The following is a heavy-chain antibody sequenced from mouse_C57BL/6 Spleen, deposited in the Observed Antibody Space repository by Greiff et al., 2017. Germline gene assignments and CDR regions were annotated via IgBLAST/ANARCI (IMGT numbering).Heavy chain of an antibody. D-gene: IGHD2-2*01. CDR3: ARSTMVTTSFDY. CDR1: GFTFTDYY. V-gene: IGHV7-3*01. J-gene: IGHJ2*01. Sequence: EVKLVESGGGLVQPGGSLSLSCAASGFTFTDYYMSWVRQPPGKALEWLGFIRNKANGYTTAYSASVKGRFTISRDNSPSILYLQMNALRAEDSATYYCARSTMVTTSFDYWGQGTTLTVSS. CDR2: IRNKANGYTT.